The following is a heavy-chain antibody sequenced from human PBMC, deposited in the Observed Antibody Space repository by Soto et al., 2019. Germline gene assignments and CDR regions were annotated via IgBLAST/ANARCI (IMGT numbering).Heavy chain of an antibody. CDR2: IDPSDSYP. V-gene: IGHV5-10-1*01. J-gene: IGHJ6*02. CDR1: GYSFTSYW. Sequence: PGESLKISCKGSGYSFTSYWISWVRQMPGKGLEWMGRIDPSDSYPNYSPSFQGHVTFSADKSISTAYLQWSSLKASDTAIYYCARRYCSSASCPRNYYGMDVWGQGTSVTVSS. CDR3: ARRYCSSASCPRNYYGMDV. D-gene: IGHD2-2*01.